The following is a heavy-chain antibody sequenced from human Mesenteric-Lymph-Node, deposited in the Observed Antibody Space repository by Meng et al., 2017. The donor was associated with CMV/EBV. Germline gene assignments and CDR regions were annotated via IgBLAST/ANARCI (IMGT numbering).Heavy chain of an antibody. CDR3: ALIGHSGRSH. CDR2: IIPILGIA. Sequence: SVKVSCKASGGTFSTYSISWVRQAPGQGLEWMGRIIPILGIANYTQKFQGRITITADKSTSTAYMELSSLRSEDTAVFYCALIGHSGRSHWGQGTLVTVSS. V-gene: IGHV1-69*02. CDR1: GGTFSTYS. D-gene: IGHD1-26*01. J-gene: IGHJ4*02.